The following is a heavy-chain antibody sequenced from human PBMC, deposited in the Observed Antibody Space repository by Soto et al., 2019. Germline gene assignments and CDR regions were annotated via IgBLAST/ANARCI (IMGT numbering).Heavy chain of an antibody. V-gene: IGHV4-59*12. D-gene: IGHD6-13*01. J-gene: IGHJ6*02. CDR3: ARVAPEEGNYYYSLDV. Sequence: PSETLSLTCSVSNESIYGYYWSWIRQPPGKGLEWIGYVYFSGSDNYNPSLRSRVTISVDKSKNQFSLKLTSVTAADTAVYFCARVAPEEGNYYYSLDVWGQGTTVTVSS. CDR1: NESIYGYY. CDR2: VYFSGSD.